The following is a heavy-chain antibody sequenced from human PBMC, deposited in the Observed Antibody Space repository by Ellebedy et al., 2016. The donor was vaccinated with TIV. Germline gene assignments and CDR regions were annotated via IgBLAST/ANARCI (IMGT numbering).Heavy chain of an antibody. D-gene: IGHD2-15*01. Sequence: GESLKISCVTSGFTFSIYWTNWVRQAPGKGLEWVANIKEDGSRTSYVDSVRGRCTISRDNAKNSLYLQMNSLRAEDTAVYYCATGARSEGGYWGQGTLVTVSS. J-gene: IGHJ4*02. CDR1: GFTFSIYW. CDR3: ATGARSEGGY. V-gene: IGHV3-7*01. CDR2: IKEDGSRT.